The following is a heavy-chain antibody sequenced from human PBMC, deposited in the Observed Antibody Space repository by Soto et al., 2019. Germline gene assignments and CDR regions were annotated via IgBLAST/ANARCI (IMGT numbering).Heavy chain of an antibody. Sequence: QVQLVQSGAEVKKPGSSVRVSCKVSGGSFRNYGITWVRQSPGQGLEWMGGIMPVFGTAVYAQKFQGRVTISADELTTTASLELSSLSSDDTAVYFCARARDYDLLTAREYALDVWGQGTSVTVSS. J-gene: IGHJ6*02. D-gene: IGHD3-9*01. CDR1: GGSFRNYG. CDR2: IMPVFGTA. CDR3: ARARDYDLLTAREYALDV. V-gene: IGHV1-69*01.